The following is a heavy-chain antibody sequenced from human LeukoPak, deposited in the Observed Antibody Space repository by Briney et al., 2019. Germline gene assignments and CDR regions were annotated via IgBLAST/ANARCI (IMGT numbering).Heavy chain of an antibody. Sequence: SETLSLTCTVSGGSISSSSYYWGWIRQPPGRGLEWIGSIYYSGSTYYNPSLKSRVTISVDTSKNQFSLKLSSVTAADTAVYYCARGPLYYDFWSGTYYYYGMDVWGQGTTVTVSS. V-gene: IGHV4-39*07. D-gene: IGHD3-3*01. CDR3: ARGPLYYDFWSGTYYYYGMDV. J-gene: IGHJ6*02. CDR2: IYYSGST. CDR1: GGSISSSSYY.